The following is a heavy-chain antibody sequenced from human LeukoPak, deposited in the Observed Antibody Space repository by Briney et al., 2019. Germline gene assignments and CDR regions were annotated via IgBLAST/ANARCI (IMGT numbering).Heavy chain of an antibody. J-gene: IGHJ6*02. Sequence: GGSLRLSCAASGFTFSNAWMSWVRQAPGKGLEWVGRIKSKTDGGTTDYAAAVKGRFTISSDDSKNTLYLQMNSLKTEDTAVYYCTTDRWQQLDNYYYYGMDVWGQGTTVTVSS. CDR1: GFTFSNAW. V-gene: IGHV3-15*01. D-gene: IGHD6-13*01. CDR2: IKSKTDGGTT. CDR3: TTDRWQQLDNYYYYGMDV.